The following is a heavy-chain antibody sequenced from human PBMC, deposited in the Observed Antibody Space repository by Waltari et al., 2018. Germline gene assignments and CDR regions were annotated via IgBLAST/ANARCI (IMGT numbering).Heavy chain of an antibody. V-gene: IGHV6-1*01. CDR2: TYYRSKWYD. CDR3: ARGAKSTFDY. CDR1: GDSLSSNGVA. Sequence: QIQLQQSGPGLVKPSQTLSITCAISGDSLSSNGVAWNWIRQSPSRGLEWLGRTYYRSKWYDDYALFVKSRLSINSDTSRNQISLHLNSVTPEDTAIYYCARGAKSTFDYWGQGTLVTVSS. J-gene: IGHJ4*02.